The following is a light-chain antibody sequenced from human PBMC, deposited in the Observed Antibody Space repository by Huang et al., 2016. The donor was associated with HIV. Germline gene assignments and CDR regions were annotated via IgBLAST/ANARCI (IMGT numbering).Light chain of an antibody. CDR3: QQYNDWPLT. V-gene: IGKV3-15*01. Sequence: EIVMTQSPATLSVSPGERATLSCRASQSVSNYLAWYQQKPGQAPRLLIYDASTGATGIPARCSGSGSGTEFTLTISSLQSEDSAVYYCQQYNDWPLTFGGGTKVEIK. CDR2: DAS. J-gene: IGKJ4*01. CDR1: QSVSNY.